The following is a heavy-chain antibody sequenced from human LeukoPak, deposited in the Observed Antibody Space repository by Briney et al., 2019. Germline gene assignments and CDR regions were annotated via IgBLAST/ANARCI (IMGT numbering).Heavy chain of an antibody. J-gene: IGHJ3*02. D-gene: IGHD6-19*01. Sequence: ASVKVSCKASGYTFTSYGTSWVRQAPGQGLEWMGWINPNTGNPTYAQGFTGRFVLSLDISVSTAYLQISSLKAEDTAVYYCARRVAGMAFDIWGQGTMVTVSS. V-gene: IGHV7-4-1*02. CDR2: INPNTGNP. CDR3: ARRVAGMAFDI. CDR1: GYTFTSYG.